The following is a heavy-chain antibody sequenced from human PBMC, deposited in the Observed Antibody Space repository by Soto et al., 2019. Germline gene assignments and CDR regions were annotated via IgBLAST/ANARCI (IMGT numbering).Heavy chain of an antibody. D-gene: IGHD1-26*01. CDR2: VSIGGST. Sequence: DVQLLESGGGLVQPEGSLSLSCAASGFTFSSYAMGWVRQGPGKGLEWVVVVSIGGSTHYADSVRGRFTISRDNSKNTLTLQLNSMTAEDTAVSFYPKLRCVGGHIDYWGQGVLDT. CDR1: GFTFSSYA. CDR3: PKLRCVGGHIDY. J-gene: IGHJ4*02. V-gene: IGHV3-23*01.